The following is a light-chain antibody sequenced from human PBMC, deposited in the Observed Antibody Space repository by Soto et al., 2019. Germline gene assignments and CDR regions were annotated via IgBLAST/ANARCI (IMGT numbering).Light chain of an antibody. CDR2: DLI. Sequence: QSALTQPASVSGSPGQSITISCTGTSSDIGYSNFVSWYQQHPGKAPKLLIYDLINRPSGVPNRFSGPKSGNTASLTISGLQAEDEADYYCNSCTSANTYVFGTGTKLTVL. J-gene: IGLJ1*01. V-gene: IGLV2-14*03. CDR1: SSDIGYSNF. CDR3: NSCTSANTYV.